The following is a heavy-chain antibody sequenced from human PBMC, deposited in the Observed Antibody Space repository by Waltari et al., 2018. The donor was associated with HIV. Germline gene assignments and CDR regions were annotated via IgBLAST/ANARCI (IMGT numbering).Heavy chain of an antibody. V-gene: IGHV3-30*18. CDR2: ISYDTANL. CDR1: YG. D-gene: IGHD3-22*01. J-gene: IGHJ4*02. CDR3: AKDRRQGFYYDNSGERPFDS. Sequence: YGMHWVRQAPGKGLEWVATISYDTANLYYADSVRGRFTISRDNSKNTLYLEMNSLRGEDTAVYYCAKDRRQGFYYDNSGERPFDSWGQGTLVSVSS.